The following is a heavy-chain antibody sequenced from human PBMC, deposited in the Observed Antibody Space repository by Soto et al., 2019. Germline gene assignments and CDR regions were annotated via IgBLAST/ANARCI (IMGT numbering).Heavy chain of an antibody. CDR2: ISSSGNSI. V-gene: IGHV3-11*01. CDR1: AFTFSAYY. Sequence: CLRRSCAPSAFTFSAYYMTWIRQAPGKGLEWVSYISSSGNSIYYADSVWGRFTVSRDNAKNSLFLQRNSLRAEDTAVYYCARRAAAGRSFDYWGLGTLVTVSS. CDR3: ARRAAAGRSFDY. J-gene: IGHJ4*02. D-gene: IGHD6-13*01.